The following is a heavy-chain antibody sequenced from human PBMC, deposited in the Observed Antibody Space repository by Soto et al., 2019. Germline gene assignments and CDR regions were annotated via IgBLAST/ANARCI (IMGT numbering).Heavy chain of an antibody. CDR3: AREEGVVGATYYYYYGMDV. CDR2: MNPNSGNT. V-gene: IGHV1-8*01. Sequence: ASVKVSCKASGYTFTSYDINWVRQATGQGLEWMGWMNPNSGNTGYAQKFQGRVTMTRNTSISTAYMELSSLRSEDTAVYYCAREEGVVGATYYYYYGMDVWGQGTTVTVSS. CDR1: GYTFTSYD. J-gene: IGHJ6*02. D-gene: IGHD1-26*01.